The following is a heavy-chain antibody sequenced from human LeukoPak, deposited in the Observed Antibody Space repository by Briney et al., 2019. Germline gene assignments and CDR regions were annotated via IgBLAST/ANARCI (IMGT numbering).Heavy chain of an antibody. J-gene: IGHJ6*03. V-gene: IGHV3-21*01. CDR3: ASSIVVVPAANQDYYYMDV. CDR1: GFTFSSYS. CDR2: ISSSSSYI. Sequence: GGSLRLSRAASGFTFSSYSMNWVRQAPGKGLEWVSSISSSSSYIYYADSVKGRFTISRDNAKNSLYLQMNSLRAEDTAVYYCASSIVVVPAANQDYYYMDVWGKGTTVTVSS. D-gene: IGHD2-2*01.